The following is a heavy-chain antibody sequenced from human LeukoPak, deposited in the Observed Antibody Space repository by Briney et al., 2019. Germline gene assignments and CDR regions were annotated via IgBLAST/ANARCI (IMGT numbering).Heavy chain of an antibody. V-gene: IGHV3-7*01. CDR2: INQDGSEK. CDR3: AKDRSNSGSYKDY. J-gene: IGHJ4*02. D-gene: IGHD3-10*01. CDR1: GFTFSSYW. Sequence: GGSLRLSCAASGFTFSSYWMSWVRQAPGKGLEWVANINQDGSEKYYVDCVKGRFTISRENAKNSLYLQMNTLRAEDTAVYYCAKDRSNSGSYKDYWGQGTLVTVSS.